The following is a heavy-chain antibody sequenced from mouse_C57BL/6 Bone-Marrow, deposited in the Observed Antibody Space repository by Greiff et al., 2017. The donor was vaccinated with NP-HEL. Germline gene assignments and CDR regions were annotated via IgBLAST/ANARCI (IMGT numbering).Heavy chain of an antibody. CDR3: ARYGNYGMDY. Sequence: VQLQQSGAELAKPGASVKLSCKASCYTFTSYWMHWVKQRPGQGLEWIGYINPSSGYTKYNQKFKDKATLTADTSSSTAYMQLSSLTYEDSAVYYCARYGNYGMDYWGQGTSVTVSS. J-gene: IGHJ4*01. CDR1: CYTFTSYW. D-gene: IGHD2-1*01. V-gene: IGHV1-7*01. CDR2: INPSSGYT.